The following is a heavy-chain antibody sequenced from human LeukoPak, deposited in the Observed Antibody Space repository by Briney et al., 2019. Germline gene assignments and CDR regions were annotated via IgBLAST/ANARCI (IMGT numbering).Heavy chain of an antibody. CDR2: IIPIFGTA. CDR1: GGTFSSYA. D-gene: IGHD6-25*01. Sequence: GASVKVSCKASGGTFSSYAISWVRQAPGQGLEWMGGIIPIFGTANYAQKFQGRVTITADESTSTAYMELSSLRSEDTAVYYCARDSRRGRSPSHYFDYWGQGTPVTVSS. V-gene: IGHV1-69*13. J-gene: IGHJ4*02. CDR3: ARDSRRGRSPSHYFDY.